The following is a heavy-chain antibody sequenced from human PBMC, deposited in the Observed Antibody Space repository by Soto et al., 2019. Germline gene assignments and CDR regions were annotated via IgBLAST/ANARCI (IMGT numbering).Heavy chain of an antibody. CDR3: AKRPRALLTFDY. CDR1: GFTFSSYA. CDR2: ISGSGGST. Sequence: TGGSLRLSCAASGFTFSSYAMSWVRQAPGKGLEWVSAISGSGGSTYYADSVKGRFTISRDNSKNTLYLQMNSLRAEDTAVYYCAKRPRALLTFDYWGQGTLVTVSS. V-gene: IGHV3-23*01. J-gene: IGHJ4*02. D-gene: IGHD1-26*01.